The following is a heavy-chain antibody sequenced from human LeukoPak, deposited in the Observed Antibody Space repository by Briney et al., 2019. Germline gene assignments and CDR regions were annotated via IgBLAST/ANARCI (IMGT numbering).Heavy chain of an antibody. CDR2: IKEGGSEK. CDR1: GFTFSSYW. D-gene: IGHD4-17*01. Sequence: GGSLRLSCAASGFTFSSYWMSWVRQAPGKGLGWVANIKEGGSEKYYVDSVKGRFTISRDNAKNSLYLQMNSLRAEDTAVYYCARDVGVYGDYAILGYWGQGTLVTVSS. CDR3: ARDVGVYGDYAILGY. V-gene: IGHV3-7*01. J-gene: IGHJ4*02.